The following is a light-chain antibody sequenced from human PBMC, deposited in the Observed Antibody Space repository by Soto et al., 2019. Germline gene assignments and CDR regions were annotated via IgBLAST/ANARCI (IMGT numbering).Light chain of an antibody. J-gene: IGLJ2*01. CDR3: GTWDTRLSVVV. CDR1: GSKIGKND. Sequence: QSVLTQPPSVSAAPGQKVTISCSGSGSKIGKNDVSWYLQLPGPAPKLLIYDTNKRPSGIPDRFSGSKSGTSATLGITGLQTGDEADYFCGTWDTRLSVVVFGGGTKLTVL. V-gene: IGLV1-51*01. CDR2: DTN.